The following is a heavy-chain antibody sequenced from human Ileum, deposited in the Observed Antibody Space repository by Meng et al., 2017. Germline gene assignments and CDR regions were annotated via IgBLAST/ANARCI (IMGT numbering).Heavy chain of an antibody. CDR3: AAPGVAPPGLTGDY. CDR1: GYTVTNYY. V-gene: IGHV1-46*01. CDR2: INPSGVST. J-gene: IGHJ4*02. D-gene: IGHD3/OR15-3a*01. Sequence: QVQLVQSGAEVKKPGASVKVSCKASGYTVTNYYMHWVRQAPGQGLEWMGIINPSGVSTTFAQKFQGRVTLTRDTSTSTVYMELSNLRSEDTAVYYCAAPGVAPPGLTGDYWGQGTLVTVSS.